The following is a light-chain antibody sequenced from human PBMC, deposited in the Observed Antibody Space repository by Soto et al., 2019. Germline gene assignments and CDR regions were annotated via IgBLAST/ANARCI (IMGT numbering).Light chain of an antibody. CDR2: GAS. CDR1: QSISNY. CDR3: QQTYSIPFT. Sequence: DIQMTQSPSSLSASVGDRITITCRASQSISNYFSWYQQKPGKAPKLLIYGASSLQSGVPSRFSGSESGTDFTLTISSLQPEDFATYYCQQTYSIPFTFGQGTRLEI. V-gene: IGKV1-39*01. J-gene: IGKJ5*01.